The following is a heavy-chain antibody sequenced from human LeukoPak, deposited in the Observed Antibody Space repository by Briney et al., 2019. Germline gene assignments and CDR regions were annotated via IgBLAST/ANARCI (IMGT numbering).Heavy chain of an antibody. CDR3: ARVFSYSSSWSFDY. CDR1: GGSITPFY. D-gene: IGHD6-13*01. J-gene: IGHJ4*02. Sequence: SETLSLTCTVSGGSITPFYWSWIRQPPGKGLEWIGYIYYSGSTNYNPSLKSRVTISVDTSKNQVSLKLSSVTAADTAVYFCARVFSYSSSWSFDYWGLGTLVTVSS. CDR2: IYYSGST. V-gene: IGHV4-59*01.